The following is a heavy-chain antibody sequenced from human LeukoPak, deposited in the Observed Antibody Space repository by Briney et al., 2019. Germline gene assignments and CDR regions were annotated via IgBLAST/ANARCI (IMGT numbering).Heavy chain of an antibody. V-gene: IGHV1-69*13. D-gene: IGHD3-3*01. J-gene: IGHJ4*02. CDR1: GGTFSSYA. CDR2: IIPIFGTA. Sequence: ASVKVSCKASGGTFSSYAISWVRQAPGQGLEWMGGIIPIFGTANYAQKFQGRVTITADESTSTAYMELSSLRSEDTAVYYCASSRAVLRFLEWYYWGQGTLVTVSS. CDR3: ASSRAVLRFLEWYY.